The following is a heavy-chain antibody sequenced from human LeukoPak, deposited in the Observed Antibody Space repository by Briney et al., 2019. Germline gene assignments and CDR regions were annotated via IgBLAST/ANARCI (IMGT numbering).Heavy chain of an antibody. CDR1: GGSFSDYH. CDR2: INHSGST. Sequence: SETLSLTCAVYGGSFSDYHWSWIRQPPGKGLEWIGEINHSGSTNYNPSLKSRVTISVDTSKNQFSLKLSSVTAADTAVYYCARGGPATNFDYWGQGTLVTVSS. V-gene: IGHV4-34*01. D-gene: IGHD1-14*01. J-gene: IGHJ4*02. CDR3: ARGGPATNFDY.